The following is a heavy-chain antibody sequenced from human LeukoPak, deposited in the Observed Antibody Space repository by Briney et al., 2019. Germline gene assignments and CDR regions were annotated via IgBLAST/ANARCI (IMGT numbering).Heavy chain of an antibody. CDR2: IIPIFGTA. D-gene: IGHD3-10*01. CDR3: ARGVSHAFDI. V-gene: IGHV1-69*05. Sequence: ASVKVSCKASGYTFTSYYMHWVRQAPGQGLEWMGGIIPIFGTANYAQKFQGRVTITTDESTSTAYMELSSLRSEDTAVYYCARGVSHAFDIWGQGAMVTVSS. J-gene: IGHJ3*02. CDR1: GYTFTSYY.